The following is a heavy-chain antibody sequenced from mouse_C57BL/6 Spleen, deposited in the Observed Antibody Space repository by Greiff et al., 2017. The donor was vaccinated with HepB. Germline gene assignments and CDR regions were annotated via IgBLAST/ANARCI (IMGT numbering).Heavy chain of an antibody. CDR3: ARDRGYGSSSWFAY. Sequence: EVQVVESGGGLVKPGGSLKLSCAASGFTFSSYAMSWVRQTPEKRLEWVATISDGGSYTYYPDNVKGRFTISRDNAKNNLYLQMSHLKSEDTAMYYCARDRGYGSSSWFAYWGQGTLVTVSA. CDR1: GFTFSSYA. D-gene: IGHD1-1*01. CDR2: ISDGGSYT. V-gene: IGHV5-4*01. J-gene: IGHJ3*01.